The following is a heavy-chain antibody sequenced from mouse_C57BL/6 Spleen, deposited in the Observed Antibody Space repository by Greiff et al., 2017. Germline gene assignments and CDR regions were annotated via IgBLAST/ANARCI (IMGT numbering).Heavy chain of an antibody. CDR2: IYPGDGDT. CDR3: AQIYYDYEDY. CDR1: GYAFSSSW. D-gene: IGHD2-4*01. J-gene: IGHJ2*01. V-gene: IGHV1-82*01. Sequence: VQLQQSGPELVKPGASVKISCKASGYAFSSSWMNWVKQRPGKGLEWIGRIYPGDGDTNYNGKFKGKATLTADKSSSTAYMQLSSLTSEDSAVYFCAQIYYDYEDYWGQGTTLTVSS.